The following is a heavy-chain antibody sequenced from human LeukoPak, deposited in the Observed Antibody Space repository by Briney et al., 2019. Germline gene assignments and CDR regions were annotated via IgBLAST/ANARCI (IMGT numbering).Heavy chain of an antibody. V-gene: IGHV3-23*01. J-gene: IGHJ3*02. Sequence: GGSLRLSCAASGFTFSTYAMTWVRRAPGKRLEWVSAISDNGGRTYYADSVKGRFTISRDNSKNTLYLQIDSLRAEDTAVYYCAKEGPYDFWSGHASAFDIWGQGTKVTVSS. D-gene: IGHD3-3*01. CDR2: ISDNGGRT. CDR3: AKEGPYDFWSGHASAFDI. CDR1: GFTFSTYA.